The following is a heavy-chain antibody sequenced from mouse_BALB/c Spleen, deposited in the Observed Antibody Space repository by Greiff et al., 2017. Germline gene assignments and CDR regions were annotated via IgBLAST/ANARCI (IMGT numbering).Heavy chain of an antibody. CDR2: ILPGSGST. CDR3: ARSLIYDGYYYAMDY. D-gene: IGHD2-3*01. Sequence: VQLQQSGAELMKPGASVKISCKATGYTFSSYWIEWVKQRPGHGLEWIGEILPGSGSTNYNEKFKGKATFTADTSSNTAYMQLSSLTSEDSAVYYCARSLIYDGYYYAMDYWGQGTSVTVSS. CDR1: GYTFSSYW. V-gene: IGHV1-9*01. J-gene: IGHJ4*01.